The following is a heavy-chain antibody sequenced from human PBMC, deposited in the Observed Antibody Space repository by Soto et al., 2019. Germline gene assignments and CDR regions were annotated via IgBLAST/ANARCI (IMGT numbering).Heavy chain of an antibody. V-gene: IGHV4-30-2*01. Sequence: SETLSLTCAVSGGSISSGGYSWSWIRQPPGKGLEWIGYIYHSGSSYYNPSLKSRVTISVDTSKNQFSLKLNSVTAADTAVYYCARDLWGYCGTDCYPLDVWGQGTTVTVSS. J-gene: IGHJ6*02. D-gene: IGHD2-21*02. CDR3: ARDLWGYCGTDCYPLDV. CDR1: GGSISSGGYS. CDR2: IYHSGSS.